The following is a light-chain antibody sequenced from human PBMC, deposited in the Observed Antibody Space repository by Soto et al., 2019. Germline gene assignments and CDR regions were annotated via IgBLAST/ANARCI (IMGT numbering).Light chain of an antibody. CDR1: QSVSSNY. CDR3: QHYGRSAYT. CDR2: CAS. V-gene: IGKV3-20*01. J-gene: IGKJ2*01. Sequence: EIVLTQSPGTLSLSPGERATLSCRASQSVSSNYLAWYQQKPGQAPRLLIYCASSRATGIPDRFSGSGSGTDFTLTISRLEAEDFAVYYCQHYGRSAYTFGQGTTLEIK.